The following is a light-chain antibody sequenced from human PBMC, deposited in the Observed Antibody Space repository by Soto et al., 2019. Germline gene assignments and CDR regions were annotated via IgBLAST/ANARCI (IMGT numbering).Light chain of an antibody. Sequence: EIALTQSPGTLSLSQGERATLSCRASQSVSNNYLAWYQQKPGQAPRLLIYGASNRATGIPDRFSGSGSGTDFTLTISRLGPEDFAVYYCQQYGSSGTFGQGTKVDI. V-gene: IGKV3-20*01. CDR2: GAS. CDR1: QSVSNNY. J-gene: IGKJ1*01. CDR3: QQYGSSGT.